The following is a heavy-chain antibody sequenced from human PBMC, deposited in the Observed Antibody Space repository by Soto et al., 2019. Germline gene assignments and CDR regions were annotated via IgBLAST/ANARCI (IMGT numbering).Heavy chain of an antibody. V-gene: IGHV4-31*11. J-gene: IGHJ4*02. CDR2: FESSGST. CDR3: ARGGLWNYFDY. Sequence: SETLSLTCAVSGGSISSGRYYWGWIRQHPGKGLEWIGYFESSGSTYYNPSLKSRVVISVDTSPNQFSLKLNSVTAADTAVYYCARGGLWNYFDYWGQGTLVTVSS. D-gene: IGHD1-1*01. CDR1: GGSISSGRYY.